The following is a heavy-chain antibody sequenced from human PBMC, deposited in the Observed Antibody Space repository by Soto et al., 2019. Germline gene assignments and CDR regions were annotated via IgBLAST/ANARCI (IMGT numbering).Heavy chain of an antibody. CDR3: ARDQVDIVATMADYYYGMDV. V-gene: IGHV3-33*01. Sequence: GESLRLSCEASGFTFSSYGMHWVRQAPGKGLEWVAVIWYDGSNKYYADSVKGRFTISRDNSKNTLYLQMNSLRAEDTAVYYCARDQVDIVATMADYYYGMDVWGKGTTVTVSS. J-gene: IGHJ6*04. CDR2: IWYDGSNK. CDR1: GFTFSSYG. D-gene: IGHD5-12*01.